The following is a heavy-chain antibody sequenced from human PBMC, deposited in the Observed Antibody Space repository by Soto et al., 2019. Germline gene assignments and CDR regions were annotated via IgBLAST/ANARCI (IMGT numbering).Heavy chain of an antibody. V-gene: IGHV3-21*01. D-gene: IGHD2-2*02. CDR1: GFTFSSYS. CDR3: ARGGYCSSTSCYKRDYYYYYGMDV. CDR2: ISSSSSYI. J-gene: IGHJ6*02. Sequence: VQLVESGGGLVKPGGSLRLSCAASGFTFSSYSMNWVRQAPGKGLEWVSSISSSSSYIYYADSVKGRFTISRDNAKNSLYLQMNSLRAEDTAVYYCARGGYCSSTSCYKRDYYYYYGMDVWGQGTTVTVSS.